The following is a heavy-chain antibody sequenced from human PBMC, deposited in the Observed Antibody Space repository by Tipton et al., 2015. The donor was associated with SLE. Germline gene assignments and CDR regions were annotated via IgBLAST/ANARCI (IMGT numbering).Heavy chain of an antibody. CDR3: AREATAIEVRYYYHYYMDV. J-gene: IGHJ6*03. V-gene: IGHV4-59*11. CDR1: GGSITSHY. Sequence: TLSLTCTVSGGSITSHYWTWIRQPPGKGLEWIGYIYYSGSTNCNPSLKSRVTISLGTSKNQFSLKLSSVTAADTAVYYCAREATAIEVRYYYHYYMDVWGKGTTVTVSS. D-gene: IGHD5-18*01. CDR2: IYYSGST.